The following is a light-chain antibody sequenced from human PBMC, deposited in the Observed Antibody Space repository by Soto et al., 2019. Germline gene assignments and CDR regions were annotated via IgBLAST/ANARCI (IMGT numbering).Light chain of an antibody. CDR1: SSNIGAGYD. Sequence: QPVLTQPPSVSGAPGQRVTISCTGSSSNIGAGYDVHWYQQLPGTAPKLLIYGNSNRPSGLPDRFSGSKSGTSASLAITGLKAEDEADYYCQSYDSSLSGYVFGAGTKLTVL. CDR3: QSYDSSLSGYV. CDR2: GNS. J-gene: IGLJ1*01. V-gene: IGLV1-40*01.